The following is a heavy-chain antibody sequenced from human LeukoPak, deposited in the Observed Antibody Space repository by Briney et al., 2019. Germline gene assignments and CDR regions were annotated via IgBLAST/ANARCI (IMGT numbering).Heavy chain of an antibody. CDR2: IKGDGSST. Sequence: GGSLRLSCAASEFTFSSYWMHWVRQAPGKGLVWVSRIKGDGSSTTYADSVKGRFTISRDNAKNTLYVQMNSLTDEDTAVYYCARGAYCGGDRPLPNSLYWGRGTLVTVSS. V-gene: IGHV3-74*01. D-gene: IGHD2-21*01. CDR1: EFTFSSYW. CDR3: ARGAYCGGDRPLPNSLY. J-gene: IGHJ4*02.